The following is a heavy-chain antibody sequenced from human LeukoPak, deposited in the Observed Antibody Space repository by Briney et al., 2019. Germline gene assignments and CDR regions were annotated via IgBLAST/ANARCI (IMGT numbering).Heavy chain of an antibody. CDR1: GYTFTYRY. CDR2: ITPFNGNT. V-gene: IGHV1-45*02. D-gene: IGHD6-13*01. Sequence: ASVKVSCTASGYTFTYRYLHWVRQAPGQALEWMGWITPFNGNTNYAQKFQDRVTITRDRSMSTAYMELSSLRSEDTAMYYCAIMKQQLAPFDPWGQGTLVTVSS. J-gene: IGHJ5*02. CDR3: AIMKQQLAPFDP.